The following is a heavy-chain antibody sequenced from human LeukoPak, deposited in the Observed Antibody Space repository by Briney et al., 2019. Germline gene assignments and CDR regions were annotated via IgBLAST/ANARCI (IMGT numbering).Heavy chain of an antibody. J-gene: IGHJ4*02. CDR1: GYTFTGYN. CDR3: ARDMTMAGEVPQY. V-gene: IGHV1-2*02. D-gene: IGHD6-19*01. Sequence: GASVKVSCTASGYTFTGYNMHWVRQAPGPGLEWMGWINPNSGGTNYAQKFQGRVTMTRDTSISTAYMELSRLRSDDTAMYYCARDMTMAGEVPQYWGQGTLVTVSS. CDR2: INPNSGGT.